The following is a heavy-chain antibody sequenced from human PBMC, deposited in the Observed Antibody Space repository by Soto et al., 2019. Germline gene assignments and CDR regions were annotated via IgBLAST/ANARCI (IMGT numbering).Heavy chain of an antibody. Sequence: EVQLLGSGGGLVQPGGSLRLSCAASGLTFSTYAMSWVRQAPGKGLEWVSSISGNGANTYYTDSVKGRFIISRDNSKNPLFRHMNSLGAQDTALYYVATVPPNDYGSGGGYYKAGGDYWGQGTLVTVSS. V-gene: IGHV3-23*01. J-gene: IGHJ4*02. CDR3: ATVPPNDYGSGGGYYKAGGDY. D-gene: IGHD3-10*01. CDR2: ISGNGANT. CDR1: GLTFSTYA.